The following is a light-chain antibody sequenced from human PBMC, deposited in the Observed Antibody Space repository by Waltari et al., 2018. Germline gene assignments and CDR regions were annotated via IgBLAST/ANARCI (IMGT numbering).Light chain of an antibody. CDR3: QRYNSYPIT. CDR1: QSVSSN. J-gene: IGKJ3*01. CDR2: GAS. Sequence: EIVMTQSPATLSVSPGERATLSCRASQSVSSNLAWYQQKPGQAPRLLIYGASTRATGIPARFSGSGSGTEFTLTISSLQPDDFATYYCQRYNSYPITFGPGTKVDI. V-gene: IGKV3-15*01.